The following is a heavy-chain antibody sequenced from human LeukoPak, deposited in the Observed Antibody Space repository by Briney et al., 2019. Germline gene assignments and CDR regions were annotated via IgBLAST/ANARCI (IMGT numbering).Heavy chain of an antibody. CDR3: ARREMATTYTFDY. D-gene: IGHD5-24*01. J-gene: IGHJ4*02. V-gene: IGHV1-69*13. Sequence: GASVKVSCKASGGTFSSYAISWVRQAPGQGLEWMGGIIPIFGTANYAQKFQGRVTITADESTSTAYMELSSLRSEDTAVYYCARREMATTYTFDYWGQGTLVTVSS. CDR2: IIPIFGTA. CDR1: GGTFSSYA.